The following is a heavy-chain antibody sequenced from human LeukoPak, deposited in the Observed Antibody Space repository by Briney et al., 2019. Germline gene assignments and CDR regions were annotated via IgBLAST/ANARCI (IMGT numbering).Heavy chain of an antibody. CDR2: IYSGDST. D-gene: IGHD2-15*01. V-gene: IGHV3-66*01. Sequence: GGSLRLSCAASGFTVSSNYMSWVRQAPGKGLEWVSVIYSGDSTYYADSVKGRFTISRDNSKNTLYLQMNSLRAEDTAVYYCARGNKAIVYGMDVWGQGTTVTVSS. CDR3: ARGNKAIVYGMDV. J-gene: IGHJ6*02. CDR1: GFTVSSNY.